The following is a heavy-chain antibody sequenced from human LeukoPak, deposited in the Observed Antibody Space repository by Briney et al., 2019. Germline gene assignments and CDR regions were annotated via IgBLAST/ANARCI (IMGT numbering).Heavy chain of an antibody. D-gene: IGHD6-19*01. V-gene: IGHV3-21*01. CDR2: ISSSSSYI. J-gene: IGHJ6*02. CDR3: ARGSLIAVAGTYGLVSTGPAYYYYGMDV. Sequence: GGSLRLSCAASGFTFSNAWMSWVRQAPGKGLEWVSSISSSSSYIYYADSVKGRFTISRDNAKNSLYLQMNSLRAEDTAVYYCARGSLIAVAGTYGLVSTGPAYYYYGMDVWGQGTTVTVSS. CDR1: GFTFSNAW.